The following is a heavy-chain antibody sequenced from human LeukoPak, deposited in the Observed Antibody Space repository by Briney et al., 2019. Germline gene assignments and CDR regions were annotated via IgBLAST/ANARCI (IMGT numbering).Heavy chain of an antibody. CDR3: ARADGVSYYGSGTSDYYNFMDV. V-gene: IGHV3-20*04. CDR2: INCNGGST. D-gene: IGHD3-10*01. CDR1: GFTFTDYG. J-gene: IGHJ6*03. Sequence: GGSLRLSCAASGFTFTDYGMSWVRQAPGKGLEWVSGINCNGGSTGYADSVKGRFTISRDNAKNSLYLHMNSLRAEDTALYYCARADGVSYYGSGTSDYYNFMDVWGKGTTVTVSS.